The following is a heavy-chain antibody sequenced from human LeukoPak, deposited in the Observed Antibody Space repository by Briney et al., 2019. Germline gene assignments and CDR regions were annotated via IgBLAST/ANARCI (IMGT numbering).Heavy chain of an antibody. Sequence: SETLSLTCTVSGGSISSGSYYWSWIRQPAGKGLEWIGRIYTSGSTNYNPSLKSRVTISVDTSKNQFSLKLSSVTDADTAVYYCAREIIVVVPAATLSAYYYMDVWGKGTTVTVSS. CDR1: GGSISSGSYY. CDR2: IYTSGST. D-gene: IGHD2-2*01. CDR3: AREIIVVVPAATLSAYYYMDV. V-gene: IGHV4-61*02. J-gene: IGHJ6*03.